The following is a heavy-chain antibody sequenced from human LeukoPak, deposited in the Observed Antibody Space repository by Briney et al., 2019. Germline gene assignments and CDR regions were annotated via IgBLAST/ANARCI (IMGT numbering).Heavy chain of an antibody. CDR3: AWSRDGYNYFVY. V-gene: IGHV3-74*01. CDR2: INSDGSGT. J-gene: IGHJ4*02. CDR1: GFTFSSHW. D-gene: IGHD5-24*01. Sequence: GGSLRLSCAASGFTFSSHWMHWVRQAPGKGLVWVSRINSDGSGTTYADSVKGRFTISRDNAKNTLYLQMNSLRAEDTAVHYCAWSRDGYNYFVYWGQGTLVTVSS.